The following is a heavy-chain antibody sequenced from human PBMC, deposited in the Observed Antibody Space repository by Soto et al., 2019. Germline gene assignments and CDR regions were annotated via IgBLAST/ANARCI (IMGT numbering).Heavy chain of an antibody. D-gene: IGHD3-22*01. CDR1: GGSFSGYY. J-gene: IGHJ4*02. CDR2: INHSGST. V-gene: IGHV4-34*01. Sequence: QVQLQQWGAGLLKPSETLSLTCAVYGGSFSGYYWSWIRQPPGKGLEWIGEINHSGSTNYNPSLKSRVTISVDTSKNQFSLKLRSVTAADTAVYYCARGALYDSSGYFDYWGQGTLVTVSS. CDR3: ARGALYDSSGYFDY.